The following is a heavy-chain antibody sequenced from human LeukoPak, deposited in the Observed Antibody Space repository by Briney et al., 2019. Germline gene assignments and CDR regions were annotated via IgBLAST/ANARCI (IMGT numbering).Heavy chain of an antibody. CDR1: GFTFSSYA. D-gene: IGHD5-24*01. CDR2: IKEDGSET. CDR3: ARETPRRGETRDGYR. J-gene: IGHJ4*02. V-gene: IGHV3-7*01. Sequence: GGSLRLSCAASGFTFSSYAMSWVRQVPGKGLECLANIKEDGSETYYADSVKGRFTISRDNPKNLLFLQINSLRVEDTAVYYCARETPRRGETRDGYRWGQGTLVTVSS.